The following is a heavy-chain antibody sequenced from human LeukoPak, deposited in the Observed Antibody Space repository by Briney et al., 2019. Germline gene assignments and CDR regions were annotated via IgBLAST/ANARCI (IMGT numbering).Heavy chain of an antibody. CDR2: ISYDGSNK. D-gene: IGHD1-1*01. CDR3: ARDQVEGMDV. CDR1: GFAFSSYA. V-gene: IGHV3-30*14. Sequence: GGSLRLSCAASGFAFSSYAMHWVRQAPGKGLEWVAVISYDGSNKYYADSVKGRFTISRDNSKNTLYLQMNSLRDEDTAVYYCARDQVEGMDVWGQGTTVTVSS. J-gene: IGHJ6*02.